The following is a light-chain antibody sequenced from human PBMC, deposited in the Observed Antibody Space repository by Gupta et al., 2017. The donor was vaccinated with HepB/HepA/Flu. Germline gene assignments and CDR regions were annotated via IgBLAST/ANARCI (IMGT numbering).Light chain of an antibody. J-gene: IGLJ3*02. CDR1: SSNIGNNY. CDR2: DNN. V-gene: IGLV1-51*01. CDR3: GTWDSSLSAWV. Sequence: QSVLPQPPSVSAAPGQKVTLSCSGSSSNIGNNYVTWYQQLPGTAPKLLIYDNNKRPSGIPDRFSGSKSGTSATLGIXGXQTGDEXDYYCGTWDSSLSAWVFGGGTKLTVL.